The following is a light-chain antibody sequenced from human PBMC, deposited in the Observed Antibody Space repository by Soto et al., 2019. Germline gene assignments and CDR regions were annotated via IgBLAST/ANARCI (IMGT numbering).Light chain of an antibody. Sequence: QSALTQPASVSGSPGQSITMSCTGTSSDVGSYTLVSWYQQHPGKAPKVMIYEGSKRPSGVSNRFSGSKSGNTASLTISGLQAEDEADYYCCSYAGSSTLVFGGGTKLTVL. J-gene: IGLJ3*02. CDR3: CSYAGSSTLV. V-gene: IGLV2-23*01. CDR1: SSDVGSYTL. CDR2: EGS.